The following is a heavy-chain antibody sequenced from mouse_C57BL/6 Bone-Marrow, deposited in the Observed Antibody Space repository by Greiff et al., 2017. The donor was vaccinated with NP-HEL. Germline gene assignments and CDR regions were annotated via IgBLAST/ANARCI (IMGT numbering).Heavy chain of an antibody. CDR1: GYSITSYY. CDR2: ISYSGST. D-gene: IGHD2-2*01. Sequence: EVKLLESGPGLAKPSQSLYLSCSVSGYSITSYYWNWIRQIPGNNLEYMGNISYSGSTYYNPSLKSRISIIRDTSKNQYYLQLNSVTTEDTATYYCSRSPLWLRRNYYAMDYCGQGTSVAVSS. V-gene: IGHV3-8*01. J-gene: IGHJ4*01. CDR3: SRSPLWLRRNYYAMDY.